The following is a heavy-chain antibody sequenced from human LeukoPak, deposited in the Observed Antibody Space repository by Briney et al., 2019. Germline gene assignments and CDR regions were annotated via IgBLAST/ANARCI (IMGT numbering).Heavy chain of an antibody. Sequence: SVRVSSVHSGDTFTIYAISWGRHAPGQGLGWGGGIIYIFGTANYAQKLQGRVTITTDESTSTAYMELSSLRSEETAVYYCATAPRGYSYGSFDCGGQGSLVTVS. CDR2: IIYIFGTA. J-gene: IGHJ4*02. D-gene: IGHD5-18*01. CDR3: ATAPRGYSYGSFDC. CDR1: GDTFTIYA. V-gene: IGHV1-69*05.